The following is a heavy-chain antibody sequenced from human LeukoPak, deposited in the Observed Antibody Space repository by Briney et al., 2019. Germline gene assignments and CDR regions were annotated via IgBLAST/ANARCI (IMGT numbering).Heavy chain of an antibody. D-gene: IGHD6-13*01. Sequence: GGSLRLSCAASGFTFSSYWMSWVRQAPGKGLEWVANIQQDGSEKFYVDSVKGRFTIPRDNSKNTVNVQMNSLRAEDTAVYYCAKATSPVHSRNWFDSWGQGTLVTVSS. CDR2: IQQDGSEK. J-gene: IGHJ5*01. CDR1: GFTFSSYW. CDR3: AKATSPVHSRNWFDS. V-gene: IGHV3-7*03.